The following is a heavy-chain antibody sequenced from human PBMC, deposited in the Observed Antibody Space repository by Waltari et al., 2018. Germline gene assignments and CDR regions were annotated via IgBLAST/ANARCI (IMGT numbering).Heavy chain of an antibody. CDR3: ARASYYNSSGYES. Sequence: VSGGSISSGSNYWTWIRQPAGKGLEWIGHIYTSGSTNYNPSLESRVTISLDTSKNQFSLKLSSVTAADTAVFYCARASYYNSSGYESWGQGTLVTVSS. CDR2: IYTSGST. CDR1: GGSISSGSNY. J-gene: IGHJ5*02. D-gene: IGHD3-22*01. V-gene: IGHV4-61*09.